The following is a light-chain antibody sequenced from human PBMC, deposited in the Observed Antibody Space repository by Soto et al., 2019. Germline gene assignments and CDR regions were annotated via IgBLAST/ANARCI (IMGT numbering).Light chain of an antibody. J-gene: IGKJ2*01. V-gene: IGKV1-5*03. CDR2: KAS. CDR3: EQYDRFPYT. Sequence: DIQMTQSPSTLSASVGDTVTITCRASQSISNWLAWYQQKPGQAPKLLIHKASTLESGVPSRFSGSGSGTEFTITISSLQPDYLATFYGEQYDRFPYTFGQGTKLQIK. CDR1: QSISNW.